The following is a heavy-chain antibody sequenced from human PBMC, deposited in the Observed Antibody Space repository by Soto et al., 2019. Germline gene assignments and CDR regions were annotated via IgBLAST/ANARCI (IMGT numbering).Heavy chain of an antibody. V-gene: IGHV3-11*01. J-gene: IGHJ4*02. CDR3: ASERRRAHGRFDY. D-gene: IGHD1-1*01. Sequence: QVQLVESGGGLVKPGGSLRLSCAASGFTFSDYYMSWIRQAPGKGLEWLSYISGSGSTIYYADSVKGRFTISRDNAKNSLYLQMNSLRAEDTAVYYFASERRRAHGRFDYWGQGTLVTVSS. CDR1: GFTFSDYY. CDR2: ISGSGSTI.